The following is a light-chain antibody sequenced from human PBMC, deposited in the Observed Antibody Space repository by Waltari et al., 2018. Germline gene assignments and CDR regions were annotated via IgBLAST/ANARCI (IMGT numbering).Light chain of an antibody. CDR2: DAS. CDR3: QERSKGLT. J-gene: IGKJ4*01. CDR1: QSISTY. Sequence: EIVLTQSPATLSLSPGARATLSCRASQSISTYLAWYQPLPGQAPRPLIYDASNRATGGPARFRGSGSGTVFILTISSLEPEDFAVYYCQERSKGLTFGGGTKVDIK. V-gene: IGKV3-11*01.